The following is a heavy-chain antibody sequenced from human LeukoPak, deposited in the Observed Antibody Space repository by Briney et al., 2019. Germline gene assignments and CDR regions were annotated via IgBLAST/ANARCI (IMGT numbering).Heavy chain of an antibody. D-gene: IGHD3-10*01. J-gene: IGHJ4*02. Sequence: GESLKISCKGSGYSFISYWVAWVRQMPGKGLEWMGIIYPGDSDTRYSPSFQGQVTISADKSISTAYLQWSSLKASDTAIYYCARLDYGSGSSSFDYWGQGTLVTVSS. CDR1: GYSFISYW. CDR2: IYPGDSDT. V-gene: IGHV5-51*01. CDR3: ARLDYGSGSSSFDY.